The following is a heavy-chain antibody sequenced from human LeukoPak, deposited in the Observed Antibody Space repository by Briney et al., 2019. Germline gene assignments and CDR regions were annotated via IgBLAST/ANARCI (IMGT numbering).Heavy chain of an antibody. Sequence: GASVKVSCKASGYTFTGYGISWVRQAPGQGLEWMGWISAYNGNTNYAQKLQGRVTMTTDTSTSTAYMELRSLRSDDTAVYYCARDIPHYYDSSGSLYYYYYGMDVWGQGTTVTVSS. D-gene: IGHD3-22*01. CDR2: ISAYNGNT. V-gene: IGHV1-18*01. CDR1: GYTFTGYG. J-gene: IGHJ6*02. CDR3: ARDIPHYYDSSGSLYYYYYGMDV.